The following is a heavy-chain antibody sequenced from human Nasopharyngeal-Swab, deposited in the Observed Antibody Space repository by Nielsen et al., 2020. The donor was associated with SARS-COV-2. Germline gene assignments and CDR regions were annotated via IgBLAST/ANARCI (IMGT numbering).Heavy chain of an antibody. Sequence: ASVKVSCKVSGYTLTELSMHWVRQAPGKGLEWMGGFDPEDGETIYAQKFQGRVTMTEDTSTDTAYMELNSLRSEDTAVYYCATGPIVATINWFDPWGQGTLVTVSS. V-gene: IGHV1-24*01. D-gene: IGHD5-12*01. CDR3: ATGPIVATINWFDP. J-gene: IGHJ5*02. CDR1: GYTLTELS. CDR2: FDPEDGET.